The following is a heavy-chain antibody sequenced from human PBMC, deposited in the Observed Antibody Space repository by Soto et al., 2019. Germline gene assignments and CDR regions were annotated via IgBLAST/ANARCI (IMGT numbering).Heavy chain of an antibody. CDR1: GYTFTSYG. CDR2: ISAYNGNT. V-gene: IGHV1-18*01. Sequence: ASVKVSCKASGYTFTSYGISWVRQAPGQGLEWMGWISAYNGNTNYAQKLQGRVTMTTDTSTSTAYMELRSLRSDDTAVYYCARDSYYGSGSYYQFDYWGQGTLVTVSS. CDR3: ARDSYYGSGSYYQFDY. J-gene: IGHJ4*02. D-gene: IGHD3-10*01.